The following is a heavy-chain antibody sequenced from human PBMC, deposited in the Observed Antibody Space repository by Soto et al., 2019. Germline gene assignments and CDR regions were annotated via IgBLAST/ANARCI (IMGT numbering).Heavy chain of an antibody. CDR1: GYSFTSYW. CDR2: IDPSDSYT. V-gene: IGHV5-10-1*01. J-gene: IGHJ6*02. D-gene: IGHD2-2*02. Sequence: GESLKISCKGSGYSFTSYWISWVRQMPGKGLEWMGRIDPSDSYTNYSPSFQGHVTISADKSISTAYLQWRSLKASDTAMYYCARRHCTSTSCFTYYYYGMDVWGQGTTVTVSS. CDR3: ARRHCTSTSCFTYYYYGMDV.